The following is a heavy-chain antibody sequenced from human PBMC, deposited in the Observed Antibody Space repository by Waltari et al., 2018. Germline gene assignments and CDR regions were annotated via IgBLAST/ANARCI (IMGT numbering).Heavy chain of an antibody. D-gene: IGHD6-25*01. V-gene: IGHV4-34*01. CDR1: GGSFSGFY. J-gene: IGHJ4*02. CDR3: ARDPSGKNFDY. Sequence: QVQLQQWGAGLLKPSETLSLTCAVYGGSFSGFYWSWIRQPPGEGLEWIGEINHSGNTNYNPSLKGRVTISLDTSKNQFSLKLSSVTAADTAVYYWARDPSGKNFDYWGQGTLVTVSS. CDR2: INHSGNT.